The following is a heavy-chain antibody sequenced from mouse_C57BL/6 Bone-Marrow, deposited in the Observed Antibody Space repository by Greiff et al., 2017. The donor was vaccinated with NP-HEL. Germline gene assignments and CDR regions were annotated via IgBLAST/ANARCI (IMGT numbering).Heavy chain of an antibody. Sequence: VQLQQSGPELVKPGASVKISCKASGYAFSSSWMNWVKQRPGKGLEWIGRIYPGDGDTNYNGKFKGKATLTADKSSSTAYMQLSSLTSEDSAVYFGAIYYYGSRRDWYFDVWGTGTTVTVSS. J-gene: IGHJ1*03. CDR3: AIYYYGSRRDWYFDV. CDR1: GYAFSSSW. CDR2: IYPGDGDT. V-gene: IGHV1-82*01. D-gene: IGHD1-1*01.